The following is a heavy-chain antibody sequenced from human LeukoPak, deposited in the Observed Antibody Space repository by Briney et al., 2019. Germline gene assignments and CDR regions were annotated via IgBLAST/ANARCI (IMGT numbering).Heavy chain of an antibody. Sequence: PGGSLRLSCAASGFTFSNFAMSWVRQAPGKGLECVSLISANGGATYCADSVKGRFTTSRDNSKSTLYLQMNSLRADDTAVYYCAKASGSPYYFDYWGQGNLVTVSS. CDR3: AKASGSPYYFDY. CDR2: ISANGGAT. CDR1: GFTFSNFA. V-gene: IGHV3-23*01. J-gene: IGHJ4*02. D-gene: IGHD3-10*01.